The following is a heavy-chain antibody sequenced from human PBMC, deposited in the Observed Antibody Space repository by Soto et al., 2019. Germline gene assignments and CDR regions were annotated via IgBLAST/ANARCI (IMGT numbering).Heavy chain of an antibody. Sequence: QVQLVESGGGVVQPGRSLRLSCAASGFTFSSYAVHWVRQAPGKGLEWVAVISYDGSNKYYADSVKGRFTISRDNSKNTLYLQMNSLRAEDTAVYYCASHDYGDPWYYYYGMDVWGQGTTVTVSS. CDR3: ASHDYGDPWYYYYGMDV. J-gene: IGHJ6*02. CDR2: ISYDGSNK. CDR1: GFTFSSYA. D-gene: IGHD4-17*01. V-gene: IGHV3-30-3*01.